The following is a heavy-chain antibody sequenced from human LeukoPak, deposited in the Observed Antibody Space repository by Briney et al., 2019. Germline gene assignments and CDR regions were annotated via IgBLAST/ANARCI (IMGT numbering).Heavy chain of an antibody. CDR2: IIPIFGTA. D-gene: IGHD1-1*01. V-gene: IGHV1-69*13. J-gene: IGHJ6*03. CDR1: GGTFSSYA. Sequence: SVRVSCKASGGTFSSYAISWVRQAPGQGLEWMGGIIPIFGTANYAQKFQGRVTITADESTSTAYMELSSLRSEDTAVYYCARVLGTTGTPGHYYYYMDVWGKGTTVTVSS. CDR3: ARVLGTTGTPGHYYYYMDV.